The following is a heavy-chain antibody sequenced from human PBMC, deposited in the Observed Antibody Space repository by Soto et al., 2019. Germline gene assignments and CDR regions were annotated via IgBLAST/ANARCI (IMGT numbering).Heavy chain of an antibody. CDR1: GFTFDSHW. J-gene: IGHJ4*02. CDR2: IKTDGYAA. CDR3: VRESGVAADC. V-gene: IGHV3-74*01. Sequence: ESGGVLVQPGGSLRLSCVASGFTFDSHWMHWVRQAPGEGLVWVSRIKTDGYAAAYADSVKGRFTISRDNTKNTVYLQMNSLGADDSAVYFCVRESGVAADCWGQGTLVTVSS. D-gene: IGHD6-19*01.